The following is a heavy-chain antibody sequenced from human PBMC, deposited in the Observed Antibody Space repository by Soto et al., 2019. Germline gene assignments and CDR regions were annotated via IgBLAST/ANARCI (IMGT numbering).Heavy chain of an antibody. CDR1: GGSFSGYY. V-gene: IGHV4-34*01. CDR2: INHSGST. Sequence: SETLSLTCAVYGGSFSGYYWSWIRQPPGKGLEWIGEINHSGSTNYNPSLKSRVTISVDTSKNQFSLKLSSLTAADTAVYYCAREKDNYDFWSGYYRDYYYGMDVWGQGTTVTVSS. D-gene: IGHD3-3*01. CDR3: AREKDNYDFWSGYYRDYYYGMDV. J-gene: IGHJ6*02.